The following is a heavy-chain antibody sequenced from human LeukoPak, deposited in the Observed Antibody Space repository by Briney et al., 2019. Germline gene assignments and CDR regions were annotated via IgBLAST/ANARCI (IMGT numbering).Heavy chain of an antibody. D-gene: IGHD3-3*01. CDR1: GIIFDDYA. V-gene: IGHV3-43*02. CDR2: ISGDGGSP. CDR3: AKGFSVLASNHYYYYYGMDV. J-gene: IGHJ6*02. Sequence: GGSLRLSCAASGIIFDDYAMHWVRQAPGKGLEWVSHISGDGGSPYYADSVKGRFTISRDNSKDSLYLQMNSLRTEDTALYYCAKGFSVLASNHYYYYYGMDVWGQGTTVTVSS.